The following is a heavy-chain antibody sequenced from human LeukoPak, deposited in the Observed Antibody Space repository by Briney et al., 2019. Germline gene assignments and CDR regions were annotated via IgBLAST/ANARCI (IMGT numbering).Heavy chain of an antibody. CDR3: AKAVTMVRGVSYDY. V-gene: IGHV3-30*02. Sequence: GGSLRLSCAASGFTFSSYGMHWVRQAPGKGLEWVTFIRYDGSHKDYADSVKGRFTISRDNSKNTLYLQMNRLRAEDTAIYYCAKAVTMVRGVSYDYWGQGTLVTVSS. J-gene: IGHJ4*02. D-gene: IGHD3-10*01. CDR2: IRYDGSHK. CDR1: GFTFSSYG.